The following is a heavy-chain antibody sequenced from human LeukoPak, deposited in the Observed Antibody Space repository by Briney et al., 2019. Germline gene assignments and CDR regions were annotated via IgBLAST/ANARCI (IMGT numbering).Heavy chain of an antibody. CDR2: ISYDGSNK. Sequence: GGSLRLSCAASGFTFSSYAMHWVRQAPGKGLEWVAVISYDGSNKYYADSVKGRFTISRDNSKNTLYLQMNSLRAEDTAVYYCARAVDRYCTNGVCYTRGYYYYYMDVWGKGTTVTVSS. CDR1: GFTFSSYA. D-gene: IGHD2-8*01. CDR3: ARAVDRYCTNGVCYTRGYYYYYMDV. J-gene: IGHJ6*03. V-gene: IGHV3-30-3*01.